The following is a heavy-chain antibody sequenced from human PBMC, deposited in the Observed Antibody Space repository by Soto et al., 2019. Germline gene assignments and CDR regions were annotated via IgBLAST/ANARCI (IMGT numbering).Heavy chain of an antibody. CDR1: GGSFSNYA. Sequence: QVQLVQSGAAVKKPGSSVKVSCKASGGSFSNYAISWVRQAPGQGLEWMGGITPIFGTANYAQRFHGRVTITADESTSTAYMELSSLRSEDTDVYYCARGWSYDILTGYSDWGQGTLVTVSS. V-gene: IGHV1-69*01. CDR3: ARGWSYDILTGYSD. CDR2: ITPIFGTA. J-gene: IGHJ4*02. D-gene: IGHD3-9*01.